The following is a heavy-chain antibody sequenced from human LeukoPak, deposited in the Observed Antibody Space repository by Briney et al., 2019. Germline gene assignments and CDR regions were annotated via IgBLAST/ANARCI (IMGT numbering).Heavy chain of an antibody. V-gene: IGHV3-33*01. J-gene: IGHJ4*02. CDR2: IWYDGSNK. CDR3: VGVAPYGDYEDY. CDR1: GFTFSSYG. Sequence: GGSLRLSCAASGFTFSSYGMPWVGQAPGKGLEWVAVIWYDGSNKYYADSVKGRFTISRDNSKNTLYLQMNSLRAEDTAVYYCVGVAPYGDYEDYWGQGTLVTVSS. D-gene: IGHD4-17*01.